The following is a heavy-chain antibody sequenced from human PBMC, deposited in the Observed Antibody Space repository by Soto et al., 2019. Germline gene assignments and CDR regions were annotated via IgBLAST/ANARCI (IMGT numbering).Heavy chain of an antibody. J-gene: IGHJ5*02. Sequence: QVQVEQSGAEVKKPGASVKVSCKTSGYTFSDYYMHWVRQAPGQGLEWMGWINPNSGNTDYAQKFLGRVTMTRDTSITTSYMELTSLRSDDTAIYYCARELRGYSNWFDPWGQGNLVTVSS. V-gene: IGHV1-2*02. D-gene: IGHD3-22*01. CDR3: ARELRGYSNWFDP. CDR2: INPNSGNT. CDR1: GYTFSDYY.